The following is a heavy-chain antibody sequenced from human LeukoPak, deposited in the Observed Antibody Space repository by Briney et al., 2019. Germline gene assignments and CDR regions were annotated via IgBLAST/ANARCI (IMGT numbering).Heavy chain of an antibody. D-gene: IGHD3-10*01. CDR2: ISSSSSYI. J-gene: IGHJ3*02. V-gene: IGHV3-21*01. CDR1: GFTFSSYS. Sequence: GSLRLSCAASGFTFSSYSMNWVRQAPGKGLEWVSSISSSSSYIYYADSVKGRFTISRDNAKNSLYLQMNSLRAEDTAVYYCARGYGSGRGAFDIWGQGTMVTVSS. CDR3: ARGYGSGRGAFDI.